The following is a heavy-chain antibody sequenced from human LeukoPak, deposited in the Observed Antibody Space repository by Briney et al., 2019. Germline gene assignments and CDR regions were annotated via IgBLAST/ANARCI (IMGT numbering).Heavy chain of an antibody. D-gene: IGHD3-10*01. CDR3: ARSSYGAGSKPYWVDY. V-gene: IGHV4-39*01. CDR2: YSGST. J-gene: IGHJ4*02. CDR1: GGSISSSSYY. Sequence: SETLSLTCTVSGGSISSSSYYWAWIRQPPGKGLEYIGGYSGSTYNNPSLKSRVTISVDTSKKQFSLKLSCVTAADTAVYFCARSSYGAGSKPYWVDYWGQGTLVTVSS.